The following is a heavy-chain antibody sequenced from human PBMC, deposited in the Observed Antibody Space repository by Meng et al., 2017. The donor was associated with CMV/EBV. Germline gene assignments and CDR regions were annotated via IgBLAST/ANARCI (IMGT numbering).Heavy chain of an antibody. CDR1: GYTVTDYY. CDR3: ARSSGWSRFDY. Sequence: QVHVVQSGAEGKKPGASVKVSCKASGYTVTDYYIHWVRQAPGQWLEWMGWINPNDDTNYAQNFQGRVTMTRDMSINTVYMELSRLTSDDTAVYYCARSSGWSRFDYWGLGTLVTVSS. D-gene: IGHD6-19*01. CDR2: INPNDDT. J-gene: IGHJ4*02. V-gene: IGHV1-2*02.